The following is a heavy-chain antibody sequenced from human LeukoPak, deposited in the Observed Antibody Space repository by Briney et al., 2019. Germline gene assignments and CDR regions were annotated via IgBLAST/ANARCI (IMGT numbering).Heavy chain of an antibody. CDR1: GGSISSGDYY. D-gene: IGHD3-3*01. Sequence: PSETLSLTCTVSGGSISSGDYYWSWIGQPPGKGLEWIGYIYYSGSTYYNPSLKSRVTMSVDTSKSQFSLKLSSVTAADTAVYYCASSITIFGVAENFDYWGQGTLVTVSS. J-gene: IGHJ4*02. CDR2: IYYSGST. V-gene: IGHV4-30-4*08. CDR3: ASSITIFGVAENFDY.